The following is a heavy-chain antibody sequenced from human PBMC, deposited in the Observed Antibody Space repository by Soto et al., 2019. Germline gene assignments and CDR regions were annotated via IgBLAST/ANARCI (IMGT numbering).Heavy chain of an antibody. CDR3: ARKYYDILTGSQNFDY. J-gene: IGHJ4*02. V-gene: IGHV3-20*04. CDR2: INWNGGST. D-gene: IGHD3-9*01. Sequence: GALRLSCAASGFTFDDYGMSWVRQAPGKGLEWVSSINWNGGSTGYADSVRGRFTISRDNAKNSLYLQMNSLRAEDTAMYYCARKYYDILTGSQNFDYWGQGTLVTVS. CDR1: GFTFDDYG.